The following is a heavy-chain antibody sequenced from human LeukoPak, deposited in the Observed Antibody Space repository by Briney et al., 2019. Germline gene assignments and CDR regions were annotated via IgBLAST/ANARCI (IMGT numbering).Heavy chain of an antibody. CDR2: ISWNSGSI. Sequence: GGSLRLSCAASGFTFDDYAMHWVRQAPGKGLEWVSGISWNSGSIGYADSVKGRFTISRDNAKNSLYLQMNSLRAEDTALYYCARGSGSYSYDAFDIWGQGTMVTVSS. D-gene: IGHD3-10*01. J-gene: IGHJ3*02. CDR1: GFTFDDYA. V-gene: IGHV3-9*01. CDR3: ARGSGSYSYDAFDI.